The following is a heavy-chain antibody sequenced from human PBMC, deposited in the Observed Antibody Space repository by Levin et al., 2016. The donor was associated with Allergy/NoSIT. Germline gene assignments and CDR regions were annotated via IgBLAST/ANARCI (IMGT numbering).Heavy chain of an antibody. CDR3: ARDPAVAGPGGYYYYMDV. Sequence: WIRQSPSRGLEWLGRTYYRSKWYNDYAVSVKSRITINPDTSKNQFSLQLNSVTPEDTAVYYCARDPAVAGPGGYYYYMDVWGKGTTVTVSS. D-gene: IGHD6-19*01. CDR2: TYYRSKWYN. V-gene: IGHV6-1*01. J-gene: IGHJ6*03.